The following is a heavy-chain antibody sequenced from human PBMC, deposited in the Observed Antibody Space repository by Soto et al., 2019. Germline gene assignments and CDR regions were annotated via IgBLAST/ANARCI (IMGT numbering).Heavy chain of an antibody. CDR3: GRPWGIGMTPPGP. J-gene: IGHJ5*02. Sequence: AETLALTCTISEASINNTSYAWGWIRQSPGKGLEWIGNIYYSGKTYYSPSLKSRVSISVDASRNQFSLRLSSVTAADTAVYYCGRPWGIGMTPPGPWGQGVLVTVSS. CDR1: EASINNTSYA. D-gene: IGHD6-13*01. CDR2: IYYSGKT. V-gene: IGHV4-39*01.